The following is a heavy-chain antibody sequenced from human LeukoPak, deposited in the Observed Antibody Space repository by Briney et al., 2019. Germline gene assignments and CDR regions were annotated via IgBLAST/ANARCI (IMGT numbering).Heavy chain of an antibody. CDR3: ARVLSKWELNAFDI. CDR1: GGSISSYY. J-gene: IGHJ3*02. CDR2: IYYSGST. V-gene: IGHV4-59*12. D-gene: IGHD1-26*01. Sequence: SETLSLTCTVSGGSISSYYWSWIRQPPGKGLEWIGYIYYSGSTNYNPSLKSRVTISVDTSKNQFSLKLSSVTAADTAVYYCARVLSKWELNAFDIWGQGTMVTVSS.